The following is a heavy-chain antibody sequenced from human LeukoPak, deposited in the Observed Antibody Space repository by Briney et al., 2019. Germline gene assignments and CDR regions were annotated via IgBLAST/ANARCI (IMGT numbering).Heavy chain of an antibody. V-gene: IGHV3-7*01. CDR2: IKQDGSET. CDR1: GFTFSNYW. Sequence: GGSLRLSCAASGFTFSNYWLSWVRQAPGKGLEWVANIKQDGSETYYVDSVKGRFTISRDNAKNSLYLQMNSLRAEDTAVYYCARLDDFWSGYWGNYYYYMDVWGKGTTVTVSS. D-gene: IGHD3-3*01. J-gene: IGHJ6*03. CDR3: ARLDDFWSGYWGNYYYYMDV.